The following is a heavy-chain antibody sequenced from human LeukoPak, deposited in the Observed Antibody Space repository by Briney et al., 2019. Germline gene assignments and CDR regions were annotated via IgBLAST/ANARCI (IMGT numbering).Heavy chain of an antibody. Sequence: GGSLRLSCAASGFTFSSYTLNWVRQAPGKGLEWVSSISSAGGYIYYADSVKGRFTISRDNAKNSLYLQMNSLRAVDTAVYYCAREIVSSNSFDNWGQETLVTVSS. D-gene: IGHD2-2*01. V-gene: IGHV3-21*01. CDR3: AREIVSSNSFDN. J-gene: IGHJ4*02. CDR1: GFTFSSYT. CDR2: ISSAGGYI.